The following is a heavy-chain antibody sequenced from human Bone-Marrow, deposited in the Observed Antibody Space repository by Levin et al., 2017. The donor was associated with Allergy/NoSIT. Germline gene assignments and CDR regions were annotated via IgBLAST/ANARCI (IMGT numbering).Heavy chain of an antibody. Sequence: GVLKISCVASGFTLSRYWMHWVRQAPEKGLVWVSRINSDGSSISYADSVKGRFTISRDNAKNTLYLQMNSLRAEDTAVYYCARGHSDFSGSGAYYNFDYCGQGTLVTVSS. V-gene: IGHV3-74*01. CDR1: GFTLSRYW. CDR3: ARGHSDFSGSGAYYNFDY. CDR2: INSDGSSI. J-gene: IGHJ4*02. D-gene: IGHD3-10*01.